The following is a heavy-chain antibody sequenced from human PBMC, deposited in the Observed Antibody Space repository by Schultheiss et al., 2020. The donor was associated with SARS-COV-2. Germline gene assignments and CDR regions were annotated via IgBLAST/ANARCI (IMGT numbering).Heavy chain of an antibody. CDR2: INPNSGGT. D-gene: IGHD5-18*01. CDR1: GYTFTGYY. V-gene: IGHV1-2*02. J-gene: IGHJ6*02. CDR3: ARFHTAMVTWYYYYGMDV. Sequence: ASVKVSCKASGYTFTGYYMHWVRQAPGQGLEWMGWINPNSGGTNYAQKFQGRVTMTRDTSISTAYMELSRLRSDDTAVYYCARFHTAMVTWYYYYGMDVWGQGTTVTVSS.